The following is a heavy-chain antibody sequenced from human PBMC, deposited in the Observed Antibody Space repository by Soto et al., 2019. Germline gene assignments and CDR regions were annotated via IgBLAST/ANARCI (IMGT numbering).Heavy chain of an antibody. V-gene: IGHV4-59*01. Sequence: QVQLQESGPGLVKPSETLSLTCTVSGGSISGSYWNWIRQPPGKGLEWIGHIDYSGNTYYNPSLTSRVTTSVDTSKNQFSLTLISVTAADAGVYYCARDHMNYHDTGYDFDIWGQGTVVTVSA. CDR3: ARDHMNYHDTGYDFDI. CDR2: IDYSGNT. CDR1: GGSISGSY. D-gene: IGHD1-7*01. J-gene: IGHJ3*02.